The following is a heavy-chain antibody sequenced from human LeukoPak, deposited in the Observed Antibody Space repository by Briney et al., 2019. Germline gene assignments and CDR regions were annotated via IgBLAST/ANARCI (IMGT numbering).Heavy chain of an antibody. Sequence: PGGFLRLSCTSSGFTLHSYAMSGVRQAPGKGLQWVSALRGSGGTTYYAAFVKGRFNASRDNSKHTLYLQMNSLRGDDTAVYYCAKAVMGGTVGEIDHWGQGTLVTVSS. V-gene: IGHV3-23*01. CDR2: LRGSGGTT. D-gene: IGHD2-21*01. J-gene: IGHJ1*01. CDR1: GFTLHSYA. CDR3: AKAVMGGTVGEIDH.